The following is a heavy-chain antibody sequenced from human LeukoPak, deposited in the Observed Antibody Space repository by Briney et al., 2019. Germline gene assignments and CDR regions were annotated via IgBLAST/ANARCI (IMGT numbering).Heavy chain of an antibody. Sequence: GGSLRLSCAASGFTFSSYEMNWVRQAPGEGLEWVSHITGSGGGTYYADSVKGRFTISRDNSKNMLYLQMNSLRAEDTAVYYCARFLYGDYYFDYWGQGTLVTVSS. CDR2: ITGSGGGT. J-gene: IGHJ4*02. CDR3: ARFLYGDYYFDY. D-gene: IGHD4-17*01. V-gene: IGHV3-23*01. CDR1: GFTFSSYE.